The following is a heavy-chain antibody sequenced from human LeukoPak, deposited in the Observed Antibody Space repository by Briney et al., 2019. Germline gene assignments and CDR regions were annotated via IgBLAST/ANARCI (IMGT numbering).Heavy chain of an antibody. CDR3: ARVVLRFLEWLPSSPYYMDV. D-gene: IGHD3-3*01. CDR1: GGSISSSSYY. J-gene: IGHJ6*03. V-gene: IGHV4-61*01. Sequence: SETLSLTCTVSGGSISSSSYYWSWIRQPPGKGLEWIGYIYYSGSTNYNPSLKSRVTISVDTSKNQFSLKLSSVTAADTAVYYCARVVLRFLEWLPSSPYYMDVWGKGTTVTVSS. CDR2: IYYSGST.